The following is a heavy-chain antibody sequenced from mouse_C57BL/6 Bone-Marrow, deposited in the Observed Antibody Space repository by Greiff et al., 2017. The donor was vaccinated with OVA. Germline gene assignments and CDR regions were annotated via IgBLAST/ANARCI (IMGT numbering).Heavy chain of an antibody. D-gene: IGHD1-1*01. CDR2: INPSSGYT. Sequence: QVHVKQSGAELAKPGASVKLSCKASGYTFTSYWMHWVKQRPGQGLEWIGYINPSSGYTKYTQKFKDKATLTADKSSSTAYMQLSSLTYEDSAVYYCARISYYYGSSHAMDYWGQGTSVTVSS. V-gene: IGHV1-7*01. CDR1: GYTFTSYW. CDR3: ARISYYYGSSHAMDY. J-gene: IGHJ4*01.